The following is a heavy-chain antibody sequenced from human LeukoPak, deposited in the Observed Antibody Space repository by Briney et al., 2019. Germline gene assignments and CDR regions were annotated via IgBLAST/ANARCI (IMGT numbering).Heavy chain of an antibody. V-gene: IGHV4-59*08. CDR2: IYYSGST. CDR3: ARHGYSSGWGNEYFQH. Sequence: PSETLSLTCIVSGGSISSYYWSWIRPPPGKGLEWIGYIYYSGSTNYNPSLKARVTISVDTSKHQFSLKLSSVTAADTAVYYCARHGYSSGWGNEYFQHWGQGTLVTVSS. D-gene: IGHD6-19*01. J-gene: IGHJ1*01. CDR1: GGSISSYY.